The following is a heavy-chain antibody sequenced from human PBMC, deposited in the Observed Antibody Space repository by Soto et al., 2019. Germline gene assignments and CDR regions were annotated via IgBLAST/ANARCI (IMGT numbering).Heavy chain of an antibody. D-gene: IGHD3-22*01. V-gene: IGHV2-5*02. CDR3: AHRFPYYDSSGYYFDY. CDR1: GFSLSTSGVG. Sequence: SGPTLVNPTQTLTLTCTFSGFSLSTSGVGVGWIRPPPGKALEWLALIYWDDDKRYSPSLKSRLTITKDTSKNQVVLTMTNMDPVDTATYYCAHRFPYYDSSGYYFDYWGQGTLVTVSS. J-gene: IGHJ4*02. CDR2: IYWDDDK.